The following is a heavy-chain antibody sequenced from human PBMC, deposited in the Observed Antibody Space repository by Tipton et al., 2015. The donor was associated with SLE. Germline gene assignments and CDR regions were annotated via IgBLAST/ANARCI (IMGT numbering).Heavy chain of an antibody. CDR3: ARDLSNAISGSYFDY. V-gene: IGHV1-18*01. CDR2: ISAYNGNT. D-gene: IGHD5-12*01. Sequence: QSEAEVKKPGASVKVSCKTSGYTFTSYDISWVRQAPGQGLEWMGWISAYNGNTIYAQNLQGRVTMTTDTSTRTAYMEVRSLRFDDTAVYYCARDLSNAISGSYFDYWGQGTLVTVSS. CDR1: GYTFTSYD. J-gene: IGHJ4*03.